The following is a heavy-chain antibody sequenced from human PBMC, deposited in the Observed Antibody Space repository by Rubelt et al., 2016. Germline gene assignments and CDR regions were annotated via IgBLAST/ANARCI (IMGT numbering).Heavy chain of an antibody. CDR3: ATWELGGGFFDY. D-gene: IGHD1-26*01. Sequence: LEWMGWINPNSGGTNYAQKFQGRVTMTRDTSISTAYMELSRLRSDDTAVYYCATWELGGGFFDYWGQGTLVTVSS. J-gene: IGHJ4*02. CDR2: INPNSGGT. V-gene: IGHV1-2*02.